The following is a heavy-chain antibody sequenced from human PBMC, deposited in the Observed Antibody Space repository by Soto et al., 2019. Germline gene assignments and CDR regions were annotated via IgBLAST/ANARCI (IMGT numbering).Heavy chain of an antibody. D-gene: IGHD3-10*01. CDR2: INHSGST. Sequence: SETLSLTCAVYGGSFSGYYWSWIRQPPGKGLEWIGEINHSGSTNYNPSLKSRVTISVDTSKNQFSRKLSSVTAADTAVYYCARGGRRATMVRGVRLGYYGMDVWGQGTTVTVSS. V-gene: IGHV4-34*01. CDR3: ARGGRRATMVRGVRLGYYGMDV. CDR1: GGSFSGYY. J-gene: IGHJ6*02.